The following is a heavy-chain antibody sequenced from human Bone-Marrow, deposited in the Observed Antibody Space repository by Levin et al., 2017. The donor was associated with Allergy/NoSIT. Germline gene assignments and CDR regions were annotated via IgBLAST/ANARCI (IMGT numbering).Heavy chain of an antibody. CDR2: ISSGSTTL. Sequence: GGSLRLSCGASGLTFNSYSMNWVRQPPGKGLEWISYISSGSTTLLYGDSVKGRFTISRDNAKNSLYLQMDSLRAEDTAVYYCVAEGGGGYGDFWGQGALVVVSS. V-gene: IGHV3-48*01. D-gene: IGHD5-12*01. CDR1: GLTFNSYS. J-gene: IGHJ4*02. CDR3: VAEGGGGYGDF.